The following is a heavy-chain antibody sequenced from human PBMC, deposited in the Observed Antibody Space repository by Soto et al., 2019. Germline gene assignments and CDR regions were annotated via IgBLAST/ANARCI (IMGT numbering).Heavy chain of an antibody. CDR3: ARDGGAVAGTLFDY. CDR1: GYTFTGYY. Sequence: QVQLVQSGAEVKKPGASVKVSCKASGYTFTGYYMHWVRQAPGQGLEWMGWINPNSGGTNYAQKLQGWVTMTRDTSISTAYMELSRLRSDDTAVYYCARDGGAVAGTLFDYWGQGTLVTVSS. J-gene: IGHJ4*02. CDR2: INPNSGGT. D-gene: IGHD6-19*01. V-gene: IGHV1-2*04.